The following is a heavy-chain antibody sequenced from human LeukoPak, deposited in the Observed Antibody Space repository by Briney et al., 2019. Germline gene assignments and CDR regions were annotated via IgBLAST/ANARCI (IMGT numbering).Heavy chain of an antibody. CDR1: GGSISSSSYY. CDR2: IYYSGST. J-gene: IGHJ5*02. V-gene: IGHV4-39*02. Sequence: SETLSLTCSVSGGSISSSSYYWGWIRQPPGKGLEWIGNIYYSGSTYYNPSLKSRVTISVDTSKNQFSLKLSSVTAADTAVYYCARDPSGSDWFDPWGQGTLVTVSS. D-gene: IGHD3-10*01. CDR3: ARDPSGSDWFDP.